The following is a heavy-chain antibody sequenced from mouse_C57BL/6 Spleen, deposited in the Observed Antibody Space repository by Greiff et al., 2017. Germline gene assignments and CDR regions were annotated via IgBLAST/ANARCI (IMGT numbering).Heavy chain of an antibody. J-gene: IGHJ1*03. Sequence: QVQLKESGAELVRPGTSVKVSCKASGYAFTNYLIEWVKQRPGQGLEWIGVINPGSGGTNYNEKFKGKATLTADKSSSTAYMQRSSLTSEDSAVYFCAREEDTTWYFDVWGTGTTVTVSS. CDR2: INPGSGGT. D-gene: IGHD1-1*01. CDR3: AREEDTTWYFDV. V-gene: IGHV1-54*01. CDR1: GYAFTNYL.